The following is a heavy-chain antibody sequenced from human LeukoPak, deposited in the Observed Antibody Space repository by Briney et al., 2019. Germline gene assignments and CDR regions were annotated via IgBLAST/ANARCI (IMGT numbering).Heavy chain of an antibody. CDR2: INPGDGSTT. CDR1: GFTMSSYW. D-gene: IGHD2-8*02. V-gene: IGHV3-74*01. CDR3: VRDGMGTAPYDL. J-gene: IGHJ4*01. Sequence: GSLRLSCAGSGFTMSSYWMNWVRQAPGEGLVWVSHINPGDGSTTGYADSVKGRFTVSRDNAKNTLYLQMTSLKDGDTAVYYCVRDGMGTAPYDLWGQGTLVTVSS.